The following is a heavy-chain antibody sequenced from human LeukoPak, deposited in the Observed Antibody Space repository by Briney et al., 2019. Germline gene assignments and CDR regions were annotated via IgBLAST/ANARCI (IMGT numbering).Heavy chain of an antibody. Sequence: SETLSLTCAVSGGSIGSRNWWSWDRQPPGKGLQWIGEIYQSGSSIYNPSLRSRVTMSVDKSKDQFSLKLSSVTAADTAVYYCARLNSYYYGSGTYYSDYWGQGTLVTVSS. CDR1: GGSIGSRNW. J-gene: IGHJ4*02. CDR2: IYQSGSS. D-gene: IGHD3-10*01. CDR3: ARLNSYYYGSGTYYSDY. V-gene: IGHV4-4*02.